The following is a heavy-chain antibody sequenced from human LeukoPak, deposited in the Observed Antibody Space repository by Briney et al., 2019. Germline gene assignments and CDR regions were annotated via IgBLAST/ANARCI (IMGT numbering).Heavy chain of an antibody. Sequence: ASVKVSCKTSGYSFTAFYIHWARQAPGQGLEWMGWINPDSGGTNYAQKFQGRVTMTRDTSISTAYMEVSRLRSDDTAVYYCAREGSGWYGNFDYWGQGTLVTVSS. D-gene: IGHD6-19*01. CDR1: GYSFTAFY. V-gene: IGHV1-2*02. J-gene: IGHJ4*02. CDR3: AREGSGWYGNFDY. CDR2: INPDSGGT.